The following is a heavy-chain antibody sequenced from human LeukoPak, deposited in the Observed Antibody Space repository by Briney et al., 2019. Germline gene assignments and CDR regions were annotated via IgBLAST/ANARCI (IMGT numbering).Heavy chain of an antibody. J-gene: IGHJ5*02. CDR1: GGSISSSSYY. D-gene: IGHD6-19*01. Sequence: KPSETLSLTCTVSGGSISSSSYYWGWIRQPPGKGLEWIGSIYYSGSTYYNPSLKSRVTISVDTPKNQLSLKLSSVTTADTAVYYCARHYLLLAVAGNWFDPWGQGTLVTVSS. CDR2: IYYSGST. V-gene: IGHV4-39*01. CDR3: ARHYLLLAVAGNWFDP.